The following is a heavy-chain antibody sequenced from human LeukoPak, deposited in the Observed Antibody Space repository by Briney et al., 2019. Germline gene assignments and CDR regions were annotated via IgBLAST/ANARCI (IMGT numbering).Heavy chain of an antibody. D-gene: IGHD3-3*01. CDR1: GGSFSGYY. CDR2: INHSGST. CDR3: ARAPPRTIFGVVHFDY. Sequence: SETLSLTCAVYGGSFSGYYWSWIRQPPGKGLEWIGEINHSGSTNYNPSLKSRVTISVDTSKNQFPLKLSSVTAADTAVYYCARAPPRTIFGVVHFDYWGQGTLVTVSS. J-gene: IGHJ4*02. V-gene: IGHV4-34*01.